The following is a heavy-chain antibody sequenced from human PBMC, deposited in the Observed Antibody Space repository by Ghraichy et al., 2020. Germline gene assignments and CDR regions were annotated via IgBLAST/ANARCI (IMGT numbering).Heavy chain of an antibody. CDR2: IIPIFGTA. V-gene: IGHV1-69*13. J-gene: IGHJ4*02. Sequence: SVKVSCKASGGTFSSYSISWVRQAPGQGLEWMGGIIPIFGTANYAQKFQGRVTITADESTSTAYMELSSLRSEDTAVYYCASGLTAEKPLAVAGTSDFDYWGQGTLVTVSS. CDR1: GGTFSSYS. CDR3: ASGLTAEKPLAVAGTSDFDY. D-gene: IGHD6-19*01.